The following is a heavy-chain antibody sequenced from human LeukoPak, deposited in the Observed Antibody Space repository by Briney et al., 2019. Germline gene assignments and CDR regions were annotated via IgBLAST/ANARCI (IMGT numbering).Heavy chain of an antibody. CDR1: GGSFSGYY. V-gene: IGHV4-34*11. CDR3: ARDLTTVTKGFDL. Sequence: SETLSLTCAVYGGSFSGYYWSWIRQPPGKGLEWIGYVLYSGITSYNPSLRGRITISVDTSQNQFSLSLRSVTAADTAVYYCARDLTTVTKGFDLWGQGTMVTVSS. CDR2: VLYSGIT. D-gene: IGHD4-17*01. J-gene: IGHJ3*01.